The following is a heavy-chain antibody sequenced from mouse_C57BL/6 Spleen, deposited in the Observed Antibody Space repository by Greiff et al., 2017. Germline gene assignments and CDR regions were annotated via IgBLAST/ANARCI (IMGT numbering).Heavy chain of an antibody. CDR2: IDPSDSYT. D-gene: IGHD1-1*01. Sequence: QVQLQQPGAELVRPGTSVKLSCKASGYTFTSYWMHWVKQRPGQGLEWIGVIDPSDSYTNYNQKFKGKATLTVDTSSSTAYMQRSSLTSEDSAVYDCARSALRYAMDYWGQGTSVTVSS. CDR3: ARSALRYAMDY. CDR1: GYTFTSYW. J-gene: IGHJ4*01. V-gene: IGHV1-59*01.